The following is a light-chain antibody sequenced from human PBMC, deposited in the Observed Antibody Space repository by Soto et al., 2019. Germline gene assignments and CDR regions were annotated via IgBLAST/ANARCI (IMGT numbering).Light chain of an antibody. CDR1: QTVGRW. V-gene: IGKV1-5*01. CDR2: DAS. Sequence: DIEMTQSPSIVSASVGDSVTITCRASQTVGRWLAWFQQKPGKAPNLLIFDASRLETGVPSRFSGSGSETEFTLTITSLQPDDFATYYCQQYNSYSWTFGQGTKV. J-gene: IGKJ1*01. CDR3: QQYNSYSWT.